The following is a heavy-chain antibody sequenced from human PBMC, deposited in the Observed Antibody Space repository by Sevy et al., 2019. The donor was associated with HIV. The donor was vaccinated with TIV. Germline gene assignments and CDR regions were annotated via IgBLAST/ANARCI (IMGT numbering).Heavy chain of an antibody. CDR2: MFYRGST. V-gene: IGHV4-61*01. J-gene: IGHJ4*02. D-gene: IGHD4-4*01. Sequence: SETLSLTCTVSGDSVSSDNYYWSWIRQPPGKGLEWIGYMFYRGSTNYKPSLKSRVTISVDTSKNQFSLKLNSVTAADTAVYYCARLSAVSRSYNFDYWGQGTLVTVSS. CDR1: GDSVSSDNYY. CDR3: ARLSAVSRSYNFDY.